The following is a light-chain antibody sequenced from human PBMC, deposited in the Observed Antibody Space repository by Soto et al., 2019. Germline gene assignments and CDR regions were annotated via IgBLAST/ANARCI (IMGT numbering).Light chain of an antibody. CDR1: QSISTY. CDR2: GAS. CDR3: QQSFITPPLT. J-gene: IGKJ4*01. V-gene: IGKV1-39*01. Sequence: DIQMSQSPSSLSASIGDRITITCRASQSISTYLNWYQQKPGKAPRLLIYGASTLQNGVPSRFSASGSPTDYTLTINSLQPEDFATNYCQQSFITPPLTFGGGTTAEMK.